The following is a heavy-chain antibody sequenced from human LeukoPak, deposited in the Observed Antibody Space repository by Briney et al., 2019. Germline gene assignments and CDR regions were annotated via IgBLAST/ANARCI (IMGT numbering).Heavy chain of an antibody. CDR2: INPNSGGT. V-gene: IGHV1-2*06. D-gene: IGHD3-22*01. J-gene: IGHJ4*02. Sequence: ASVKVSCKASGYSFTGYYMHWVGHAPGQGLEWMGRINPNSGGTNYAQKFQGRVTMTRDTSISTAYMELSRLRSDDTAVYYCARDLPVYYYDSSGYLSDYWGQGTLVTVSS. CDR1: GYSFTGYY. CDR3: ARDLPVYYYDSSGYLSDY.